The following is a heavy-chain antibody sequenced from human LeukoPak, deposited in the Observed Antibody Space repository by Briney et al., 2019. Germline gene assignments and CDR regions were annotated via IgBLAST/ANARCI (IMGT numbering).Heavy chain of an antibody. Sequence: RPGGSLRLSCAASGFTFSSYAMHWVRQAPGKGLEWVAVIWYDGSNKYFVDSVKGRFTISRDNSKNTLYLQMNSLRAEDTAVYYCASSLEWDYHGANYYMNNWFDPWGQGTLVTVSS. D-gene: IGHD3-10*01. CDR3: ASSLEWDYHGANYYMNNWFDP. CDR2: IWYDGSNK. CDR1: GFTFSSYA. V-gene: IGHV3-33*08. J-gene: IGHJ5*02.